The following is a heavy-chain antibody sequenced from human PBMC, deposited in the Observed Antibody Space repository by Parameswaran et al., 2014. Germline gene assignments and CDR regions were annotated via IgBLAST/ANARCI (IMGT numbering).Heavy chain of an antibody. CDR2: ISAYDGNT. V-gene: IGHV1-18*01. CDR3: ARDQWISSDYYYYYYGMDV. D-gene: IGHD6-6*01. Sequence: WVRQAPGQGLEWMGLISAYDGNTKYAQKFQGRVTMTTDTSTSTAYMELRSLRSDDTAVYYCARDQWISSDYYYYYYGMDVWGQGTTVTVSS. J-gene: IGHJ6*02.